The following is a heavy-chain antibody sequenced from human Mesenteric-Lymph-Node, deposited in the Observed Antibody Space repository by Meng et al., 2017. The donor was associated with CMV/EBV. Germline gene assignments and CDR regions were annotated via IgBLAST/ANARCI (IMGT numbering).Heavy chain of an antibody. CDR3: GRGSSYDILTGYFDY. CDR1: GGSFSGYY. CDR2: INHSGST. V-gene: IGHV4-34*01. Sequence: QVEFNQVGDGVLKHSGSLSGRCAVYGGSFSGYYWNWISQSPEKGLEWIGEINHSGSTTYNPSFTSRIIISIATSTNQISLNMSSVTAADTAVYYCGRGSSYDILTGYFDYWGQGALVTVSS. J-gene: IGHJ4*02. D-gene: IGHD3-9*01.